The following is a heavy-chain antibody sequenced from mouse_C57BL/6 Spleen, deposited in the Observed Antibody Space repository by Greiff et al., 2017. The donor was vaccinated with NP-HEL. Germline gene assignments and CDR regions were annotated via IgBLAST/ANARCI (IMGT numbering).Heavy chain of an antibody. CDR1: GYTFTSYN. CDR2: IYPGNGDT. J-gene: IGHJ4*01. CDR3: ARSYDDYDVRSAMDY. Sequence: QVQLQQSGAELVRPGASVKMSCKASGYTFTSYNMHWVKQTPRQGLEWIGAIYPGNGDTSYNQKFKGTATLTVDKSSSTAYMHLSRLTSEDSAVYFCARSYDDYDVRSAMDYWGQGTSVTVSS. V-gene: IGHV1-12*01. D-gene: IGHD2-4*01.